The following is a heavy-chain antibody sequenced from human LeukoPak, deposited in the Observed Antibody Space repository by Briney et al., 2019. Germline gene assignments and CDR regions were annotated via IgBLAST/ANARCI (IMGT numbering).Heavy chain of an antibody. CDR3: ARGRLGYCSGGSCPLGYFDY. Sequence: SETLSLTCAVYGGSFSGYYWGWIRQPPGKGLEWIGEINHSGSTNYNPSLKSRVTISVDTSKNQFSLKLSSVTAADTAVYYCARGRLGYCSGGSCPLGYFDYWGQGTLVTVSS. CDR1: GGSFSGYY. CDR2: INHSGST. J-gene: IGHJ4*02. D-gene: IGHD2-15*01. V-gene: IGHV4-34*01.